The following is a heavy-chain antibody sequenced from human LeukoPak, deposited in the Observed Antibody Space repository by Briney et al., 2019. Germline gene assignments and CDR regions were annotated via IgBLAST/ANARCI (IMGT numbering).Heavy chain of an antibody. Sequence: SGGSLRLSCAASGFTFSSYAMSWVRQAPGKGLEWVSIISGSGGDTYYADSVKGRFTISRDDSKNTLYLQMNSLRAEDTAVYYCAKDLGRYRNNYFEYWGRGTLVTVSS. V-gene: IGHV3-23*01. J-gene: IGHJ4*02. D-gene: IGHD1-26*01. CDR3: AKDLGRYRNNYFEY. CDR2: ISGSGGDT. CDR1: GFTFSSYA.